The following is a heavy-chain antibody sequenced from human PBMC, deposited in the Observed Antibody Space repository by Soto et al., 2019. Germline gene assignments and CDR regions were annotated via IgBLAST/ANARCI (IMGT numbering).Heavy chain of an antibody. CDR3: AMLGPYGSESYSFRNNWIDP. D-gene: IGHD3-10*01. CDR2: IYSGGTT. J-gene: IGHJ5*02. Sequence: EVQLVDSGGGLIQPGGSLRLSCAASGFSVSSSHMIWVRQAPGKGLEWVSVIYSGGTTYYAVSVKGRFTISRDRSKNTVYHPMDSLRTEDTAVYHCAMLGPYGSESYSFRNNWIDPWGQGTLVTVSS. V-gene: IGHV3-53*01. CDR1: GFSVSSSH.